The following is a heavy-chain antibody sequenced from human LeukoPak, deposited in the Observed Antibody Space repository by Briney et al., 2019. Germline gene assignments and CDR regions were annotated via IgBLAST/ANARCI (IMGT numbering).Heavy chain of an antibody. CDR1: GFTFSIYA. CDR2: IVDSGGNT. CDR3: AKGFSTGWLETIDI. V-gene: IGHV3-23*01. D-gene: IGHD6-19*01. J-gene: IGHJ3*02. Sequence: AGGSLRLSCAASGFTFSIYAMSWVRQAPGKGLEWVSLIVDSGGNTYYAESVKGRFTISRDNSKNTLYLQMNSLRTEDTAVYFCAKGFSTGWLETIDIWGQGTMVTVSS.